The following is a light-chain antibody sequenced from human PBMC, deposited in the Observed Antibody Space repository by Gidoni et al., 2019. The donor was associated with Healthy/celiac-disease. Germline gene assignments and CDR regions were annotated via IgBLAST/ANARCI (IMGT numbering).Light chain of an antibody. CDR2: DAS. Sequence: AIQLTHSPSSLSSSVGDRVTITCRASQGISSALAWYQQKPGKAPKLLIYDASSLESGVPSRFSGSGSGTDFTLTISSLQPEDFANYYCQQFNSYPLTFXGXTKVEIK. CDR1: QGISSA. V-gene: IGKV1-13*02. J-gene: IGKJ4*01. CDR3: QQFNSYPLT.